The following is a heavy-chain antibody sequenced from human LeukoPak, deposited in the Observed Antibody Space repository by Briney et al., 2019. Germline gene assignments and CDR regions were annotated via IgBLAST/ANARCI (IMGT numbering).Heavy chain of an antibody. CDR3: AAVDDYGDYVTGFDP. CDR2: IYYSGST. V-gene: IGHV4-39*01. Sequence: SGTLSLTCTVSGGSISSSSYYWGWIRQPPGKGLEWIGSIYYSGSTYYNPPLKSRVTISVDTSKNQFSLKLSSVTAADTAVYYCAAVDDYGDYVTGFDPWGQGTLVTVSS. CDR1: GGSISSSSYY. J-gene: IGHJ5*02. D-gene: IGHD4-17*01.